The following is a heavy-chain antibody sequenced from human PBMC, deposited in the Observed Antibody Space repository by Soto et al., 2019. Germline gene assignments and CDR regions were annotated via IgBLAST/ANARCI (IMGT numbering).Heavy chain of an antibody. J-gene: IGHJ5*02. Sequence: ESGGGVVQPGRSLRLSCAASGFTFSSYGMHWVRQAPGKGLEWVAVISYDGSNKYYADSVKGRFTISRDNSKNTLYLQMNSLRAEDTAVYYCAKERRYFDWPTLTWGQGTLVTVSS. V-gene: IGHV3-30*18. CDR2: ISYDGSNK. CDR3: AKERRYFDWPTLT. D-gene: IGHD3-9*01. CDR1: GFTFSSYG.